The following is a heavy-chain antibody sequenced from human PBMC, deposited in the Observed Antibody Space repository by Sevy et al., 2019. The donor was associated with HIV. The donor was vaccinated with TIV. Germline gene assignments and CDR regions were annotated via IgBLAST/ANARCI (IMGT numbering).Heavy chain of an antibody. Sequence: GGSLRLSCAASGFTFSSYGMHWVRQAPGKGLEWVAVIWYDGSNKYYADSVKGRFTISRDNSKNTPYLQMNSLRAEDTAVYYCAGTKHRATYYYDSSRYAFDIWGQGTMVTVSS. J-gene: IGHJ3*02. CDR1: GFTFSSYG. D-gene: IGHD3-22*01. V-gene: IGHV3-33*01. CDR2: IWYDGSNK. CDR3: AGTKHRATYYYDSSRYAFDI.